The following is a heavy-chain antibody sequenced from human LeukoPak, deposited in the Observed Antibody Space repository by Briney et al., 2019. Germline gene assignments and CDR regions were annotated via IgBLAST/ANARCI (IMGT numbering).Heavy chain of an antibody. J-gene: IGHJ4*02. V-gene: IGHV1-46*01. Sequence: GASVKVSCKAPGYTFTSYYMHWVRQAPGQGLEWMGIINPSGGSTSYAQKFQGRVTMTRDMSTSTVYMELSSLRSEDTAVYYCVLGISAFDYWGQGTLVTVSS. CDR1: GYTFTSYY. CDR3: VLGISAFDY. CDR2: INPSGGST.